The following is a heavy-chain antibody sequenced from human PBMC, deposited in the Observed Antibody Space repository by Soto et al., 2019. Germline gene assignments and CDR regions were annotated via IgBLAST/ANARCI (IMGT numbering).Heavy chain of an antibody. CDR3: ARDRENMYYDFWSGYSSSVGNYYGMDV. CDR1: GFTFSSYS. V-gene: IGHV3-21*01. Sequence: EVQLVESGGGLVKPGGSLRLSCAASGFTFSSYSMNWVRQAPGKGLEWVSSISSSSSYIYYADSVKGRFTISRDNAKNSLYLQMNSLRAEDTAVYYCARDRENMYYDFWSGYSSSVGNYYGMDVWGQGTTVTVSS. J-gene: IGHJ6*02. CDR2: ISSSSSYI. D-gene: IGHD3-3*01.